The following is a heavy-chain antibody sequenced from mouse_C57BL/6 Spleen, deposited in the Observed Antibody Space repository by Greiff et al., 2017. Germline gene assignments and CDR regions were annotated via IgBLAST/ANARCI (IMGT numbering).Heavy chain of an antibody. D-gene: IGHD1-1*01. V-gene: IGHV1-80*01. J-gene: IGHJ1*03. CDR1: GYAFSSYW. CDR3: ANYYGSSWYFDV. Sequence: QVQLQQSAAELVKPGASVKISCKASGYAFSSYWMNWVKQRPGKGLEWIGQIYPGDGDTNYNGKFKGKATLTADKSSSTAYMQLSSLTSEDSAVYFCANYYGSSWYFDVWGTGTTVTVSS. CDR2: IYPGDGDT.